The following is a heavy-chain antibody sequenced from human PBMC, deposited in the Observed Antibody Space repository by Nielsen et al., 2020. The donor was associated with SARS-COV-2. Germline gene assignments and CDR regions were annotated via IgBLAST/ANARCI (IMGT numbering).Heavy chain of an antibody. J-gene: IGHJ4*02. D-gene: IGHD6-13*01. CDR3: ARGDSASWYSDFFDY. CDR1: GLTFDDYA. Sequence: SLKISCAASGLTFDDYAMHWVRQAPGKGLEWVAGINWNSDNLGYADSVKGRFTISRDNAKNSLYLEMNSLRTEDTALYYCARGDSASWYSDFFDYWGQGSLVTVSS. CDR2: INWNSDNL. V-gene: IGHV3-9*01.